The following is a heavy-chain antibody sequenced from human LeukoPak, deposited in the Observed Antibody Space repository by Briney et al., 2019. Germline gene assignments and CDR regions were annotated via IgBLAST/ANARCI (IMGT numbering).Heavy chain of an antibody. J-gene: IGHJ4*02. V-gene: IGHV3-64*01. CDR2: ISSNGGST. CDR1: GFTFSSYS. Sequence: GGSLRLSCAASGFTFSSYSMNWVRQAPGKGLEYVSAISSNGGSTYYANSVKGRFTISRDNSKNTLYLQMNSLRAEDTAVYYCAKGYYYDSSAYYPFDYWGQGTLVTVSS. D-gene: IGHD3-22*01. CDR3: AKGYYYDSSAYYPFDY.